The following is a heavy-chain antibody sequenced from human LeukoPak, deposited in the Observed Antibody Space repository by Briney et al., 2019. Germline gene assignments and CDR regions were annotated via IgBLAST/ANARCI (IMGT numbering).Heavy chain of an antibody. J-gene: IGHJ4*02. CDR3: ARRGVLGGSYPFDY. CDR1: GYTFTGYY. V-gene: IGHV1-2*06. Sequence: ASVKVSCKASGYTFTGYYMHWVRQAPGQGLEWMGRINPNSGGTNYAQKIQGRVTMTRDTSISTAYMELSRLRSDDTAVYYCARRGVLGGSYPFDYWGQGTLVTVSS. CDR2: INPNSGGT. D-gene: IGHD1-26*01.